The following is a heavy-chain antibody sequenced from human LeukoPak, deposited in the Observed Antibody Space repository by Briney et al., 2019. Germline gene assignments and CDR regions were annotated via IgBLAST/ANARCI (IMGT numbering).Heavy chain of an antibody. CDR1: GFTFSNYA. CDR2: ISYDGSNK. CDR3: ARSLATSYYYMDV. D-gene: IGHD5-12*01. V-gene: IGHV3-30*04. J-gene: IGHJ6*03. Sequence: PGGSLRLSCAASGFTFSNYAMHWVRQAPGKGLEWEAVISYDGSNKFYADSVKGRFTISRDNSKNTLHLQMNSLRAEDTAVYYCARSLATSYYYMDVWGKGTTVTVSS.